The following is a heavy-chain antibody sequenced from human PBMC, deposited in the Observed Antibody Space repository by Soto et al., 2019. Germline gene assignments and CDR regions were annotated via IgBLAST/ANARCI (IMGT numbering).Heavy chain of an antibody. J-gene: IGHJ4*02. CDR1: GGPISSYY. Sequence: SETLSRTSTVSGGPISSYYWSWIRQPPGKGLEWIGYIYSSGSTNYNPSLKSRVTISVDTSKNQFSLKLGSVTAADTAVYYCARGRIGELNYYFAYWGQGTLVTVSS. CDR2: IYSSGST. V-gene: IGHV4-59*01. D-gene: IGHD3-10*01. CDR3: ARGRIGELNYYFAY.